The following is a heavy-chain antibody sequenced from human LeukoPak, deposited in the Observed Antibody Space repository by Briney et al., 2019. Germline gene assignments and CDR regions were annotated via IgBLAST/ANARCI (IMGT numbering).Heavy chain of an antibody. Sequence: GRSLRLSCAASGFTFSSYGMHWVRQAPGKGLEWVAVIWYDGSNKYYADSVKGRFTISRDNSKNTLYLQMNSLKTEDTAVYYCATVSSGSSHYWGQGTLVTVSS. V-gene: IGHV3-33*01. CDR1: GFTFSSYG. CDR2: IWYDGSNK. J-gene: IGHJ4*02. CDR3: ATVSSGSSHY. D-gene: IGHD1-26*01.